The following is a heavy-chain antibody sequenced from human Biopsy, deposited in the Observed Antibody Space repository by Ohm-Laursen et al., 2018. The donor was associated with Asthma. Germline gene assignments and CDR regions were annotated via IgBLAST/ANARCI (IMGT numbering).Heavy chain of an antibody. J-gene: IGHJ4*02. CDR3: AKRRGYSGHDNDY. D-gene: IGHD5-12*01. Sequence: SLRLSCTAAGFMFRSFGMHWVRQAPGKGLEWVAVISYDGDHKFYEDSVKGRFTISRDNSKNTLYLQMNSLRTEDTAVYYCAKRRGYSGHDNDYWGQGTLVIVSS. V-gene: IGHV3-30*18. CDR2: ISYDGDHK. CDR1: GFMFRSFG.